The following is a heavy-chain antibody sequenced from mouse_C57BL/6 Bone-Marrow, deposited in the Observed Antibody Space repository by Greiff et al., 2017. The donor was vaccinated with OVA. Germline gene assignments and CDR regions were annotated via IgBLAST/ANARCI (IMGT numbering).Heavy chain of an antibody. D-gene: IGHD4-1*01. V-gene: IGHV14-2*01. CDR1: GFNIKDYY. CDR2: IDPEDGET. CDR3: ARSWDDGYYAMDY. J-gene: IGHJ4*01. Sequence: VQLKESGAELVKPGASVKLSCTASGFNIKDYYMHWVKQRTEQGLEWIGRIDPEDGETKYAPKFQGKATITADTSSNTAYLQLSSLTSEDTAVYYCARSWDDGYYAMDYWGQGTSVTVSS.